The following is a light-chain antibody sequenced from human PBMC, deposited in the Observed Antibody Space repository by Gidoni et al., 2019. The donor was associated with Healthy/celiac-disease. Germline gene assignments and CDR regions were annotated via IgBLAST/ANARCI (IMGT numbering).Light chain of an antibody. CDR2: DVR. CDR3: CSDAGSYALV. CDR1: SSDVGGDNY. Sequence: QSALTQPRSVSGSPRQPVTISCTGTSSDVGGDNYVSWYQQHPGKAPNLMLYDVRKRPSGVPDRFSGSKSGNTASLTISGLQAEDEADYYCCSDAGSYALVVGGGTKLTVL. J-gene: IGLJ2*01. V-gene: IGLV2-11*01.